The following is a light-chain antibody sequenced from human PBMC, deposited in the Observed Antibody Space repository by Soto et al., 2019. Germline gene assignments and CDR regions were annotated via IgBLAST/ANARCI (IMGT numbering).Light chain of an antibody. Sequence: DIVMTQSPLSLPVTPGEPASISCRSSQSLLHSNGYNYLDWYLQKPGQSPQLLIYLGSNRASGVPDRFSGSGSGTDFSLYISRVEAEDVGVYYCMQALQTPPWTFGQGTKVEIK. V-gene: IGKV2-28*01. CDR2: LGS. CDR3: MQALQTPPWT. J-gene: IGKJ1*01. CDR1: QSLLHSNGYNY.